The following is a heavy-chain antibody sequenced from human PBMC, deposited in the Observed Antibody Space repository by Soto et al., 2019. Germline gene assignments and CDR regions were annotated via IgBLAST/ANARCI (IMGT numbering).Heavy chain of an antibody. V-gene: IGHV3-30*04. D-gene: IGHD3-22*01. Sequence: GGSLRLSCETSGLTFSSYALHWVRQAPGKGLKWVAVVSYDGTYKYYANSVKGRFTISRDNSRNTLYLQMNSLTVEDTAVYYCAREGHYSNSSGDYYGNWFDPWGQGTRVTVSS. CDR1: GLTFSSYA. CDR3: AREGHYSNSSGDYYGNWFDP. CDR2: VSYDGTYK. J-gene: IGHJ5*02.